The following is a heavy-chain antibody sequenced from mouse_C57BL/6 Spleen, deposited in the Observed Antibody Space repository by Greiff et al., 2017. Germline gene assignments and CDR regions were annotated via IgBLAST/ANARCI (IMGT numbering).Heavy chain of an antibody. CDR1: GFNIKDDY. D-gene: IGHD1-1*01. Sequence: VQLQQSGAELVRPGASVKLSCTASGFNIKDDYMHWVKQRPEQGLEWIGWIDPENGDTEYASKFQGKATITADTSSNTAYLQLSSLTSEDTAVYDCTTAYGSSFAYWGQGTLVTVSA. J-gene: IGHJ3*01. CDR2: IDPENGDT. CDR3: TTAYGSSFAY. V-gene: IGHV14-4*01.